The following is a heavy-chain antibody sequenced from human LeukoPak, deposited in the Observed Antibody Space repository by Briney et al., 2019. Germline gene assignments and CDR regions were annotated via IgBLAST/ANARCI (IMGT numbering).Heavy chain of an antibody. CDR3: ARVLYGSGRFFDY. Sequence: GGSLRLSCAASGFTFSSYEMNWVRQAPGKGLEWVSYISSSGSTIYYADSVKGRFTISRDNVENSLYLQMNSLRAEDTAVYYCARVLYGSGRFFDYWGQGTLATVSS. CDR1: GFTFSSYE. D-gene: IGHD3-10*01. V-gene: IGHV3-48*03. J-gene: IGHJ4*02. CDR2: ISSSGSTI.